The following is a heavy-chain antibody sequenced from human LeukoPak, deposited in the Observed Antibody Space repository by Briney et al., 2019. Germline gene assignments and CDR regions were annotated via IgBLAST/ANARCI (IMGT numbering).Heavy chain of an antibody. V-gene: IGHV5-51*01. CDR3: ARDDPDYGGNSALDY. CDR2: IYPGDSDT. Sequence: GESLKISCKGSGYSFTSYWIGWVRQMPGKGLEWMGIIYPGDSDTRYSPSFQGQVTISADKSISTAYLQWSSLKASDTAMYYCARDDPDYGGNSALDYWGQGTLVTVSS. D-gene: IGHD4-23*01. CDR1: GYSFTSYW. J-gene: IGHJ4*02.